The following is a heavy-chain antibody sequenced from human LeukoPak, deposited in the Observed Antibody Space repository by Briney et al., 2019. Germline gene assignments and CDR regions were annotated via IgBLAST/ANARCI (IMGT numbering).Heavy chain of an antibody. CDR1: GGSISSYY. J-gene: IGHJ3*02. V-gene: IGHV4-59*01. D-gene: IGHD1-26*01. Sequence: SETLSLTCTVSGGSISSYYWSLIRQPPGKGLEWIGYIYYSGSTNYNPSLKSRVTISVDTSKNQFSLKLSSVTAADTAVYYCAGGGRELPINALDIWGQGTMVTVSS. CDR3: AGGGRELPINALDI. CDR2: IYYSGST.